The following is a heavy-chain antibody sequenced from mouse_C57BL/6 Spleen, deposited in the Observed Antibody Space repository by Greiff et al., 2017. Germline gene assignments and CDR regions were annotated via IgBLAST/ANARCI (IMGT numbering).Heavy chain of an antibody. Sequence: QVQLQQPGPGLVQPSQSLSITCTVSGFSLTSYGVHWVRQSPGKGLEWLGVIWSGGSTDYNAAFISRLSISKDNSKSQVFFKMNSLQADDTAIYYCARNSVTTVYFDYWGQGTTLTVSS. V-gene: IGHV2-2*01. D-gene: IGHD1-1*01. J-gene: IGHJ2*01. CDR1: GFSLTSYG. CDR2: IWSGGST. CDR3: ARNSVTTVYFDY.